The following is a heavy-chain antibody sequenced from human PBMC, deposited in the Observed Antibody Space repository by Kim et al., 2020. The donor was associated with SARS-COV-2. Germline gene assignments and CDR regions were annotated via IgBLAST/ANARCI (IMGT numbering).Heavy chain of an antibody. J-gene: IGHJ4*02. Sequence: SNAQKYQGRVTMTRDTSTSTVYMELSNLRSEDTAVYYCGRATTPGYLFDYWGQGTLLTVSS. V-gene: IGHV1-46*01. D-gene: IGHD5-18*01. CDR3: GRATTPGYLFDY.